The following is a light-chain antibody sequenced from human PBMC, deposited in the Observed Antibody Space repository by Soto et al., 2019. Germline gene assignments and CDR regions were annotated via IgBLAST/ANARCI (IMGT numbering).Light chain of an antibody. Sequence: QAVVTQPASVSGSPGQSITISCAGTSSDVGGYNSVSWYQQHPGKAPKLMIFDVNNRPSGVSNRFSGSKSDNTASLTISGLQSEDEADYYCSSYTHSSTLVIFGGGTKLTVL. J-gene: IGLJ2*01. V-gene: IGLV2-14*03. CDR1: SSDVGGYNS. CDR2: DVN. CDR3: SSYTHSSTLVI.